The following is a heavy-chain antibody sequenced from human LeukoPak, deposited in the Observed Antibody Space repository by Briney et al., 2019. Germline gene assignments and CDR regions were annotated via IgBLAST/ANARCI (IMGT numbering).Heavy chain of an antibody. J-gene: IGHJ5*02. CDR1: GFTVDNSY. CDR3: AGILIYGGRPNAP. V-gene: IGHV3-53*01. Sequence: GGSLRLSCAASGFTVDNSYMSWVRQAPGKGLEWVSVIYSDGSRHYADSVKGRFTIFRDNSKNTLYLQMNSLRAEDTAVYYCAGILIYGGRPNAPCGQGALGTVS. D-gene: IGHD4-23*01. CDR2: IYSDGSR.